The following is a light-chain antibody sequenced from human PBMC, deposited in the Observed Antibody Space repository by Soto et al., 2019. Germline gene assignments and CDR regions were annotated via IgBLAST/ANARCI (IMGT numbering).Light chain of an antibody. V-gene: IGKV3-20*01. CDR1: QSVSNSF. Sequence: ESVLTQSPGTLSLSPGERATLSCRASQSVSNSFFAWYQQKPSQAPRLLIYGVSSRASGIPDRFSGSGSRTDFTLTISRLEPEDFVVYYCQQNSSLPHTFGQGTKLEVK. J-gene: IGKJ2*01. CDR3: QQNSSLPHT. CDR2: GVS.